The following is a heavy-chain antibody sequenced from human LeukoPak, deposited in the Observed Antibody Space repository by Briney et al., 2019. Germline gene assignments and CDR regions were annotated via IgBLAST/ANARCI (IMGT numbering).Heavy chain of an antibody. Sequence: GGSLRLSCAASGFTFSSYSMNWVRQAPGKGLEWVSSISSSSSYIYYADSVKGRFTISRDNAKNSLYLQMNSLRAEDTAVYYCARENYGDYAGKRYFDYWGQGTLVTVSS. CDR1: GFTFSSYS. D-gene: IGHD4-17*01. V-gene: IGHV3-21*01. CDR2: ISSSSSYI. CDR3: ARENYGDYAGKRYFDY. J-gene: IGHJ4*02.